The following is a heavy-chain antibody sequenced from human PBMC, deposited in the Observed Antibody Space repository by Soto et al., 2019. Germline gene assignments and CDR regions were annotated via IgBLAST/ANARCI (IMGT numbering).Heavy chain of an antibody. V-gene: IGHV3-15*07. D-gene: IGHD5-12*01. CDR3: TSQRGYSGYDPLNWFDP. J-gene: IGHJ5*02. Sequence: GGSLRLSCAASGFTFSNAWMNWVRQAPGKGLEWVGRIKSKTDGGTTDYAAPVKGRFTISRDDSKNTLYLQKNSLKTEDTAVYYCTSQRGYSGYDPLNWFDPWGQGTLVTVSS. CDR1: GFTFSNAW. CDR2: IKSKTDGGTT.